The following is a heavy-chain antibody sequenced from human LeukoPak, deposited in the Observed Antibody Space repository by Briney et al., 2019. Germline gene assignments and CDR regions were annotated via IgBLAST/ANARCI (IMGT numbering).Heavy chain of an antibody. CDR3: AKYREALAGTREFYFDY. J-gene: IGHJ4*02. CDR1: GFTFSSYA. CDR2: ISGSGGST. V-gene: IGHV3-23*01. Sequence: GGSLRLSCAASGFTFSSYAMSWVRQAPGKGLEWVSAISGSGGSTYYADSVKGRFTISRDNSKSTLYLQMNSLRAEDTAVYYCAKYREALAGTREFYFDYWGQGTLVTVSS. D-gene: IGHD6-19*01.